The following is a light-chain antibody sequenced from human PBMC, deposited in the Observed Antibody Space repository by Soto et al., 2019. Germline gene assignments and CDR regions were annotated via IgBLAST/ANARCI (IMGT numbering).Light chain of an antibody. CDR3: AAWDGSLNNVL. CDR2: GNN. CDR1: GSSIGTNT. J-gene: IGLJ2*01. V-gene: IGLV1-44*01. Sequence: QAVVTQPPSASGTPGQRVTISCSGSGSSIGTNTVNWYRQLPGTAPKLLIYGNNQWPSGVPDRFSGSKSGTSASLAISGLQSEDEAEYYCAAWDGSLNNVLFGGGTKVTVL.